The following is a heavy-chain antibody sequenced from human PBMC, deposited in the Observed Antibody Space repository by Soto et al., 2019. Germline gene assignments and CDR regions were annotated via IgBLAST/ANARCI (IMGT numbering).Heavy chain of an antibody. J-gene: IGHJ4*02. CDR1: GYRFTSYG. V-gene: IGHV1-18*01. D-gene: IGHD2-15*01. CDR3: ARGVAYCSGGSCYCDY. Sequence: ASVKVSCKASGYRFTSYGMSWVRQAPGQGLEWMGWISAYNGKTNYAQKLQGRVTMTTDTSTSTAYIELRSLRSDYTAVYYSARGVAYCSGGSCYCDYWGQGTLVTVSS. CDR2: ISAYNGKT.